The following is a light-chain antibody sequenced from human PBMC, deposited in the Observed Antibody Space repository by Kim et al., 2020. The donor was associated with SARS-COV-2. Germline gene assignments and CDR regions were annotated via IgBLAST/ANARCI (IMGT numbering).Light chain of an antibody. CDR3: QQYGTSLWT. J-gene: IGKJ1*01. CDR2: GAS. V-gene: IGKV3-20*01. CDR1: QSVSSNY. Sequence: EIVLTQSPGTLSLSPGERATLSCRASQSVSSNYLAWYQQKPGQAPRLLIYGASYRATGIPDRFSGSGSGTDFTLTISRLEPEDFAVYYCQQYGTSLWTFGQGTKLEI.